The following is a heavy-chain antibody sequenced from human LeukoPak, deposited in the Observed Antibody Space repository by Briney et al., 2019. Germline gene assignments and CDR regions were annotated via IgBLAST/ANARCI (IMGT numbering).Heavy chain of an antibody. CDR3: ARDHNSSGYYNPFDY. V-gene: IGHV1-3*01. CDR2: IIPGNGNT. J-gene: IGHJ4*02. D-gene: IGHD3-22*01. CDR1: GYTFSGYA. Sequence: ASVKVSCKASGYTFSGYAMHWVRQAPGQRLEWMGWIIPGNGNTEYSQKFQGRVTITRDTSASTAYMELSSLRSEDTAVYYCARDHNSSGYYNPFDYWGQGTLVTVPS.